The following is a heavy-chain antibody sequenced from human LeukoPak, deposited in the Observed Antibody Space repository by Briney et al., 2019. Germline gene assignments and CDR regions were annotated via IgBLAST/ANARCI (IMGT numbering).Heavy chain of an antibody. J-gene: IGHJ4*02. V-gene: IGHV1-3*03. CDR1: GYTFTNYA. D-gene: IGHD4-17*01. CDR3: AKVAARYGDYYFDY. CDR2: INAGNGNT. Sequence: ASVKVSCKASGYTFTNYAMHWVRQAPGQRLEWMGWINAGNGNTKCSQEFQGRVTITRDTSASAAYMELSSLRSDDMAVYYCAKVAARYGDYYFDYWGQGTLVTVSS.